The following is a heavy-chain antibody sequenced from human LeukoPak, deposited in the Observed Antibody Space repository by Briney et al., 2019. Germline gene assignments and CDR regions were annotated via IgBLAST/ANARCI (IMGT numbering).Heavy chain of an antibody. J-gene: IGHJ4*02. CDR2: IYYSGST. V-gene: IGHV4-39*01. D-gene: IGHD4-17*01. CDR1: GGSISSSSYY. CDR3: ASVADYGDYVGGTSDY. Sequence: SETLSLTCTVSGGSISSSSYYWGWIRQPPGKGLEWIGSIYYSGSTYYNPSLTSRVTISVDTSKNQFSLKLSSVTAADTAVYYCASVADYGDYVGGTSDYWGQGTLVTVSS.